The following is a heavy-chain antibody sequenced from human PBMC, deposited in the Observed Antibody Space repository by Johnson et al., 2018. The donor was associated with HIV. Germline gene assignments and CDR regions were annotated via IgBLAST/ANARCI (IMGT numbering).Heavy chain of an antibody. D-gene: IGHD3-16*01. V-gene: IGHV3-30*02. J-gene: IGHJ3*02. CDR3: AKDGAWGADAFDI. CDR1: GFTFSSYC. Sequence: QVQLVESGGGVVQPGGSLRLSCAASGFTFSSYCMHWVRQAPGKGLEWVAFIRYDGSNKYYADSVKGRFTISRDNSKNSLYLQMNSLRAVDTAVYYCAKDGAWGADAFDIWGQGTMVTVSS. CDR2: IRYDGSNK.